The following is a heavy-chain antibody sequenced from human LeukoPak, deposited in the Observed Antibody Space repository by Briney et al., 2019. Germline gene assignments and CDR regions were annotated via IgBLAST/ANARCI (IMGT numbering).Heavy chain of an antibody. CDR1: GFTFISYW. CDR2: IKQDGSEK. Sequence: PGGSLRLSCAASGFTFISYWMNWVRQAPGKGLEWVANIKQDGSEKYYVDSVKGRFTISRDNAKNSLYLQMNSLRAEDTAVYYCARERYDAFDIWGQGTMVTVSS. J-gene: IGHJ3*02. CDR3: ARERYDAFDI. V-gene: IGHV3-7*04. D-gene: IGHD4-17*01.